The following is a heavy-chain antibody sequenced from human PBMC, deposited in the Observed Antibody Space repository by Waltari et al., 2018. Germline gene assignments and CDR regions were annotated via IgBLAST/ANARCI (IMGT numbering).Heavy chain of an antibody. CDR3: ARSGLLWFGELLRWPYYFDY. CDR1: SGSFRGYY. D-gene: IGHD3-10*01. CDR2: INHSGST. Sequence: QVQLQQWGTGLLKPSETLSLTCPVSSGSFRGYYWSWIRPPPGTGREWIGEINHSGSTNYNPSLKRRVTISVDTSKNQFSLKLSSVTAADTAVYYCARSGLLWFGELLRWPYYFDYWGQGTLVTVSS. V-gene: IGHV4-34*01. J-gene: IGHJ4*02.